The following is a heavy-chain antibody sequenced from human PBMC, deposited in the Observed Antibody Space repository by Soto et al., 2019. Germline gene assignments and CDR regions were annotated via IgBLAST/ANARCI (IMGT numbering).Heavy chain of an antibody. CDR1: GGSISSYY. Sequence: QVQLQESGPGLVKPSETLSLTCTVSGGSISSYYWSWIRQPPGKGLEWIGYIYYSGSTNYNPSLKSRVTISVDTSKNQFSLKLSSVTAADTAVYYCAGSTVTTRYFDYWGQGTLVTVSS. CDR3: AGSTVTTRYFDY. CDR2: IYYSGST. J-gene: IGHJ4*02. V-gene: IGHV4-59*01. D-gene: IGHD4-17*01.